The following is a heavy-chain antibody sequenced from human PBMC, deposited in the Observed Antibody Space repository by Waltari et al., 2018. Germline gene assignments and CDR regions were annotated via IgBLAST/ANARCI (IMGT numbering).Heavy chain of an antibody. CDR1: GFTFSSYA. CDR2: ISGVGERT. Sequence: EVQLLESGGGLVQPGGSLRVSCAASGFTFSSYAMSWVRQAPGKGLEGVPAISGVGERTYYADSGKGRYTISRDNSKNTVNLQMNSLRAEDTAVYYCAKVASFHSSGWQYWGQGTLVTVSS. V-gene: IGHV3-23*01. J-gene: IGHJ4*02. D-gene: IGHD6-19*01. CDR3: AKVASFHSSGWQY.